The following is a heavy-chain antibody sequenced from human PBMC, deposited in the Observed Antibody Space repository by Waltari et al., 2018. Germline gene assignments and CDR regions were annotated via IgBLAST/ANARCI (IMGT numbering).Heavy chain of an antibody. CDR2: IYYSGST. D-gene: IGHD1-1*01. V-gene: IGHV4-39*07. CDR1: GGSISSSSYY. J-gene: IGHJ3*02. Sequence: QLQLQESGPGLVKPSETLSLTCTVSGGSISSSSYYWGWIRQPPGKGLEWIGSIYYSGSTYYHPSLKSRVTISVDTSKNQFSLKLSSVTAADTAVYYCARADDLLQVGFDIWGQGTMVTVSS. CDR3: ARADDLLQVGFDI.